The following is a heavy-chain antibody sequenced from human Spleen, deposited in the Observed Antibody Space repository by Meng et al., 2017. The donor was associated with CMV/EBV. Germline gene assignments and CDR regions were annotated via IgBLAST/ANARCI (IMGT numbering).Heavy chain of an antibody. V-gene: IGHV3-53*01. J-gene: IGHJ5*02. CDR2: IYRGGST. CDR3: ARWGGDYAEGFDP. CDR1: GFTVSSKY. Sequence: GESLKISCAASGFTVSSKYMTWVRQAPGKGLEWVAVIYRGGSTYYADSVKGRFTISRDNSKNTLSLKMNSLRAEDTAVYYCARWGGDYAEGFDPWGQGTLVTVSS. D-gene: IGHD4-17*01.